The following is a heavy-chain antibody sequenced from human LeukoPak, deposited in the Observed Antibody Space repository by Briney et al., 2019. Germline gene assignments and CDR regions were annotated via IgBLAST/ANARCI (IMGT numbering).Heavy chain of an antibody. J-gene: IGHJ3*02. V-gene: IGHV1-3*04. D-gene: IGHD6-6*01. CDR2: ISTYSDNR. CDR1: GYTFTTYA. CDR3: ARDRSSFSYAFDI. Sequence: ASVKVSCKASGYTFTTYAIHWVRQAPGQRLEWMGWISTYSDNRRYSPKFLGTVTITTDTSASTAYMELSSLRSEDTAVYYCARDRSSFSYAFDIWGQGTMVTVSS.